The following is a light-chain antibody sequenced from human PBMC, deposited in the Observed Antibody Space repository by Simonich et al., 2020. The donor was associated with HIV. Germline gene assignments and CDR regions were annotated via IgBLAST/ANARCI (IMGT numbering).Light chain of an antibody. J-gene: IGKJ2*01. CDR2: AAS. V-gene: IGKV1-NL1*01. CDR3: QRYYNIPRT. Sequence: DIQMTQSPSSLSASVGDRVTITCRASQDIINSLAWYQQKPGKAPKLLLYAASRLQSGVQSRFSGSGSGTHYTLTISSLQPEDFAPYYCQRYYNIPRTFGQGTNLEIK. CDR1: QDIINS.